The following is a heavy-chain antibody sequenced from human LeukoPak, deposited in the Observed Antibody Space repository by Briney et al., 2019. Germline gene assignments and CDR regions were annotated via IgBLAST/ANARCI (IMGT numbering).Heavy chain of an antibody. Sequence: GGSLRLSCAASKFAFSSYAMSWVRQAPGKGLEWVAVISYDGSNKYYADSVKGRFTISRDNSKNTLYLQMNSLRAEDTAVYYCARVRTASFDYWGQGTLVTVSS. J-gene: IGHJ4*02. CDR1: KFAFSSYA. CDR2: ISYDGSNK. V-gene: IGHV3-30-3*01. CDR3: ARVRTASFDY.